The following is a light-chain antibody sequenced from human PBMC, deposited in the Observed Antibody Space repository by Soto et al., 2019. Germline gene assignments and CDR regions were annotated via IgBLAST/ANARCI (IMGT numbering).Light chain of an antibody. CDR1: QSVSTTF. Sequence: EIVLTQSPGTLSLSPGERATLSCRASQSVSTTFLAWFQQKPGQAPRLLISGASSRATGIPDRFSGSGSGTDFTFTISRLEPEDFAVYYCQHYGTSPPFTFGQGTKLEIK. CDR2: GAS. J-gene: IGKJ2*01. CDR3: QHYGTSPPFT. V-gene: IGKV3-20*01.